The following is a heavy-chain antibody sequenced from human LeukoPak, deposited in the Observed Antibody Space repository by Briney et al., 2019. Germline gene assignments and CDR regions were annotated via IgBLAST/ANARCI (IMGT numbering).Heavy chain of an antibody. CDR1: GGSISSSSYY. V-gene: IGHV4-39*01. J-gene: IGHJ5*02. CDR3: ARHSTRDMIVAWFDP. Sequence: SETLSLTCTVSGGSISSSSYYWGWIRQPPGKGLGWIGSIYYSGSTYYNPSLKSRVTISVDTSKNQFSLKLSSVTAADTAVYYCARHSTRDMIVAWFDPWGQGTLVTVSS. CDR2: IYYSGST. D-gene: IGHD3-22*01.